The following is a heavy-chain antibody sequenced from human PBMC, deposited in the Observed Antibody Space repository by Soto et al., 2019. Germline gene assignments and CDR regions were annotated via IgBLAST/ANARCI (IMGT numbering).Heavy chain of an antibody. CDR1: DSDFSSYG. D-gene: IGHD3-10*01. Sequence: PXGSLKLSCSASDSDFSSYGIHWVRQAPGKGLEWVAASSYDGRETFYADSAKGRFTVSKEMSKNTAFLQMNALRHEDTAVYFCARDSGWPILNFDNWGQGTPVTVSS. CDR3: ARDSGWPILNFDN. CDR2: SSYDGRET. V-gene: IGHV3-30*03. J-gene: IGHJ4*02.